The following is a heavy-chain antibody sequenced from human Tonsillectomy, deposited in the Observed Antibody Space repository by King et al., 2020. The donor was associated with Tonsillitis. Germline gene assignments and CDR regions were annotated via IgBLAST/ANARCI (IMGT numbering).Heavy chain of an antibody. D-gene: IGHD5-24*01. CDR2: ISYDGSKE. V-gene: IGHV3-30*03. CDR1: GFAFSTFG. Sequence: VQLVESGGGVVQPGRSLRLSCAASGFAFSTFGMHWVRQAPGKGLEWVAVISYDGSKEYYADSVKGRFTISRDNSKNTIYLQMNSLRPEDTAVYYCATNYHNDEGDPGLAYWGQGTLVTVSS. CDR3: ATNYHNDEGDPGLAY. J-gene: IGHJ4*02.